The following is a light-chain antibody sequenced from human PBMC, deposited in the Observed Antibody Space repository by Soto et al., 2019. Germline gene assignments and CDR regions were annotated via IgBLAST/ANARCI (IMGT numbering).Light chain of an antibody. CDR3: QTWGTGLRV. CDR1: IGHSSYA. Sequence: QPLLTQSPSPSASLGASVKLTCTLSIGHSSYAIAWHQQQPEKGPRYLMKLNSDGSHSKGDGIPDRFSGSSSGAERYLTISGLQSEDEADYYCQTWGTGLRVFGGGTKVNV. CDR2: LNSDGSH. V-gene: IGLV4-69*01. J-gene: IGLJ3*02.